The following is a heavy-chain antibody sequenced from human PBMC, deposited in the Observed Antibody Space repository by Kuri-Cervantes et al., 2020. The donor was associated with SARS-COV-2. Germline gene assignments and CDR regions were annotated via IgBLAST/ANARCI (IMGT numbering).Heavy chain of an antibody. CDR2: MNPNSGNT. CDR1: GYTFTSYD. D-gene: IGHD6-19*01. Sequence: ASVKVSCKASGYTFTSYDINWVRQATGQGLEWMGWMNPNSGNTGYAQKFQGRVTMTRNTSISTAYMELRSLRSDDTAVYYCARDVTYSSGHADYWGQGTLVTVSS. J-gene: IGHJ4*02. V-gene: IGHV1-8*01. CDR3: ARDVTYSSGHADY.